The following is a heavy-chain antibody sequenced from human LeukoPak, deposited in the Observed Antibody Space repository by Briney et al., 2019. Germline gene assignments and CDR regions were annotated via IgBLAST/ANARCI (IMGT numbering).Heavy chain of an antibody. CDR1: GGSISSSSYY. V-gene: IGHV4-39*01. Sequence: PSETLSLTCTVSGGSISSSSYYWGWIRQPPGKGLEWIGSIYYSGSTYYNPSLKSRVTISVDTSKNQFSLKLSSVTAADTAVYYCARRQELWLPGSWYFDLWGRGTLVTVSS. CDR2: IYYSGST. CDR3: ARRQELWLPGSWYFDL. J-gene: IGHJ2*01. D-gene: IGHD5-18*01.